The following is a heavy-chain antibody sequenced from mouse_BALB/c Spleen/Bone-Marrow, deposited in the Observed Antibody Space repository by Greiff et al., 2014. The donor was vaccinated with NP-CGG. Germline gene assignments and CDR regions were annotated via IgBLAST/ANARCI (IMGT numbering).Heavy chain of an antibody. CDR3: AIYYYGSSGFAY. Sequence: VQLQQSGAELVKPGASVKLSCTASGFNIKDTYMHWVKQRPEQGLEWIGRIDPANGNTKYDPKFQGKATITADTSSNTAYLQLSSLTPEDTAVYYCAIYYYGSSGFAYLGQGTLVTVSA. V-gene: IGHV14-3*02. D-gene: IGHD1-1*01. CDR1: GFNIKDTY. CDR2: IDPANGNT. J-gene: IGHJ3*01.